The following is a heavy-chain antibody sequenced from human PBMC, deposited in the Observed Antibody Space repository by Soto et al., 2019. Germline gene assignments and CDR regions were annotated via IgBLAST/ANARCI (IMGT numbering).Heavy chain of an antibody. D-gene: IGHD6-6*01. CDR1: GFTYSNYS. J-gene: IGHJ4*02. Sequence: PAVSLRHTCADSGFTYSNYSMNWIRQAPGKGLEWVSSISSSSSYIYYADSVKGRFTISRDNAKNSLYLQMNSLRAEDTAVYYCARVKSIAAREGMDYWGQGTLVTVSS. V-gene: IGHV3-21*01. CDR3: ARVKSIAAREGMDY. CDR2: ISSSSSYI.